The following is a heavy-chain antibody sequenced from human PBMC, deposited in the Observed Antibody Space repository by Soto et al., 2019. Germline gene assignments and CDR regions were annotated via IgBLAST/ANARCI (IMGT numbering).Heavy chain of an antibody. Sequence: SVKVSCKASGGTFSSYAISWVRQAPGQGLEWMGGIIPIFGTANYAQKFQGRVTITADESTSTAYMELSSLRSEDTAVYYCARYATSYCGGDCYSFDYWGQGTLVTVSS. J-gene: IGHJ4*02. CDR1: GGTFSSYA. V-gene: IGHV1-69*13. D-gene: IGHD2-21*02. CDR3: ARYATSYCGGDCYSFDY. CDR2: IIPIFGTA.